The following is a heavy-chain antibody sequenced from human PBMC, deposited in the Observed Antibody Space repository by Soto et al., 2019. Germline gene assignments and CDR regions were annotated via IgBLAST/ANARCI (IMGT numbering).Heavy chain of an antibody. D-gene: IGHD2-15*01. V-gene: IGHV1-3*01. CDR1: GDTFTAYT. J-gene: IGHJ5*02. CDR3: ARGALRLGCSGGSCPTWFDP. CDR2: INAGNGDT. Sequence: ASVKVSCKASGDTFTAYTIHWVRQAPGQRLEGMGWINAGNGDTKYSQKFQGRVTFTRDTSASTAYMDLSSLRSEDTAVYYCARGALRLGCSGGSCPTWFDPWGQGTLVTVYS.